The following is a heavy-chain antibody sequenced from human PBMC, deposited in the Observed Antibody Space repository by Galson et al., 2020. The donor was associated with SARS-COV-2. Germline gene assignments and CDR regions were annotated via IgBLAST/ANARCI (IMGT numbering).Heavy chain of an antibody. Sequence: GGSLRLSCAASGFTFSDHYMDWVRQAPGKGLEWVGRIRKKTNSYTTEYAASVKGRFTISRDDSKNSLFLQMSSLKVEDTAVYYCGRTGRSGPAAFDYWGQGTLVTVSS. J-gene: IGHJ4*02. CDR3: GRTGRSGPAAFDY. V-gene: IGHV3-72*01. CDR2: IRKKTNSYTT. CDR1: GFTFSDHY. D-gene: IGHD2-2*01.